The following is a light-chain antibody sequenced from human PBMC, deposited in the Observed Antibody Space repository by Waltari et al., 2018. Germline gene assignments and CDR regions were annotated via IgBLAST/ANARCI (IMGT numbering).Light chain of an antibody. V-gene: IGKV4-1*01. CDR3: HQYYSTPFT. Sequence: DIVMTQSPDSLAVSLGARATINCKSRQSVLYSSNNKNYLAWYQQNPGQPPKLLIYWASTRESGVPDRFSGSGSGTDFTLTISSLQAEDVAVYYCHQYYSTPFTFGPGTKVDIK. CDR1: QSVLYSSNNKNY. J-gene: IGKJ3*01. CDR2: WAS.